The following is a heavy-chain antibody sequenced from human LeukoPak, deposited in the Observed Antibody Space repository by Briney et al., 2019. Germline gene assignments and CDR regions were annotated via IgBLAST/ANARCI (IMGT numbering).Heavy chain of an antibody. J-gene: IGHJ4*02. CDR1: GFTFSSYE. V-gene: IGHV3-48*03. CDR3: AREHDYDSGSYPLDY. D-gene: IGHD3-10*01. CDR2: ISSSGSTI. Sequence: GGSLRLSCAASGFTFSSYEMSWVRLPPGKGLEWVSYISSSGSTIYYTDSVKGRFTISRDNAKNSLYLQMNSLRAEDTAFYHCAREHDYDSGSYPLDYWGQGTLVTVSS.